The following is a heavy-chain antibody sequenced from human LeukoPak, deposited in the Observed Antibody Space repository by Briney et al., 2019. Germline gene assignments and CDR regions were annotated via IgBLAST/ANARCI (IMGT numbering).Heavy chain of an antibody. Sequence: PGGSLRLSCAASGFTFSSYAMSWVRQAPGKGLEWVSAISGSGGSTYYADSVKGRFTISRDNSKNTLYLQMNSLRAEDTAVYYCAKTQTYYYGSGTPYYFDYWGQGTLVTVSS. CDR3: AKTQTYYYGSGTPYYFDY. CDR2: ISGSGGST. D-gene: IGHD3-10*01. J-gene: IGHJ4*02. CDR1: GFTFSSYA. V-gene: IGHV3-23*01.